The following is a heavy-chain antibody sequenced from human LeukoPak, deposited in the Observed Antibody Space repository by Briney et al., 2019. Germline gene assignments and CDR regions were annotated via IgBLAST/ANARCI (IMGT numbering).Heavy chain of an antibody. D-gene: IGHD6-13*01. J-gene: IGHJ4*02. V-gene: IGHV4-4*07. Sequence: SETLSLTCTVSGGFISSYYWSWIRQPAGKGLEWIGRIYTSGSTNYNPSLKSRVTMSVDTSKNQFSLKLSSVTAADTAVYYCAREVRQVAAAGTDLDYWGQGTLVTVSS. CDR2: IYTSGST. CDR1: GGFISSYY. CDR3: AREVRQVAAAGTDLDY.